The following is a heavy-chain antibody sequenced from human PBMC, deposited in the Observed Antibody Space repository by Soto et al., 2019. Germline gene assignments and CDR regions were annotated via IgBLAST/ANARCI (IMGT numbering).Heavy chain of an antibody. CDR2: INHSGST. CDR3: ARGRGSGYSYGYYYYYGMDV. V-gene: IGHV4-34*01. CDR1: GGSFSGYY. D-gene: IGHD5-18*01. J-gene: IGHJ6*02. Sequence: PSETLSLTCAVYGGSFSGYYWSWIRQPPGKGLEWIGEINHSGSTNYNPSLKSRVTISVDTSKNQFSLKLSSVTAADTAVYYCARGRGSGYSYGYYYYYGMDVWGQGTTVTV.